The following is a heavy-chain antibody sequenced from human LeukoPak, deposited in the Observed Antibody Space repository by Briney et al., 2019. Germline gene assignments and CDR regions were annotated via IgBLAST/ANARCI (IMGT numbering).Heavy chain of an antibody. CDR3: AHYDIVVVVAAIGAFGI. J-gene: IGHJ3*02. Sequence: SGPTLVKPTQTLTLTCTFSGFSLSTSGVGVGWIRQPPGKALEWLALIYWNDDKRYSPSLKSRLTITKDTSKNQVVLTMTNMDPVDTATYYCAHYDIVVVVAAIGAFGIWGQGTMVTVSS. CDR2: IYWNDDK. D-gene: IGHD2-15*01. CDR1: GFSLSTSGVG. V-gene: IGHV2-5*01.